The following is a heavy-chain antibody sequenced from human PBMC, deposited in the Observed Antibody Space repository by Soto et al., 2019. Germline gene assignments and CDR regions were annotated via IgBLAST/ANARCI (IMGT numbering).Heavy chain of an antibody. J-gene: IGHJ5*02. CDR2: INSDGSST. V-gene: IGHV3-74*01. CDR1: GFTFSSYW. Sequence: EVQLVESGGGLVQPGGSLRLSCAASGFTFSSYWMHWVRQAPGKGLVWVSRINSDGSSTSYADSVKGRFTISRDNAKNTLYLPMNRLRAEDTAVYYCAREAGGLLTGWFDPWGQGTLVTVSS. D-gene: IGHD2-15*01. CDR3: AREAGGLLTGWFDP.